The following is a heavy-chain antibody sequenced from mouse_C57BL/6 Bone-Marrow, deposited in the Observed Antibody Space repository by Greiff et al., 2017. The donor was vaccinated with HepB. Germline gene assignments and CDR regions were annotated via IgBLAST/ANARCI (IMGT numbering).Heavy chain of an antibody. CDR3: ARGGGLRFDY. Sequence: VKLQQPGAELVKPGASVKLSCKASGYTFTSYWMQWVKQRPGQGLEWIGEIDPSDSYTNYNQKFKGKATLTVDTSSSTAYMQLSSLTSEDSAVYYCARGGGLRFDYWGQGTTLTVSS. V-gene: IGHV1-50*01. J-gene: IGHJ2*01. CDR2: IDPSDSYT. CDR1: GYTFTSYW. D-gene: IGHD2-4*01.